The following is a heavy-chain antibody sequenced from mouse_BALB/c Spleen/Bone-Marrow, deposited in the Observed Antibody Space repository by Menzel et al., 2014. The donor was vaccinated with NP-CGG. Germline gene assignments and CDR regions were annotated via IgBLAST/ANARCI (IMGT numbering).Heavy chain of an antibody. CDR1: GFTFSSFG. J-gene: IGHJ4*01. V-gene: IGHV5-17*02. CDR2: ISNGSSTI. Sequence: EVMLVESGGGLVQPGGSRKLSCAASGFTFSSFGMHWVRRVPEKGLEWVAYISNGSSTIYYADTVKGRFTISRDNPKNTLFLQMTSLRSEDTAMYYCARKGAMITHYYAMDYWGQGTSVTVSS. CDR3: ARKGAMITHYYAMDY. D-gene: IGHD2-4*01.